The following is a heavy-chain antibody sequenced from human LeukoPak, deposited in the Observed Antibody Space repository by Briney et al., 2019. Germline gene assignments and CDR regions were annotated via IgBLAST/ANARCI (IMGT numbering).Heavy chain of an antibody. D-gene: IGHD3-22*01. CDR1: GASISNYY. CDR2: IYYSGST. V-gene: IGHV4-39*01. CDR3: ASSYNYDTSGYSYFDY. Sequence: SETLSLTCTVSGASISNYYWSWIRQPPGKGLEWIGTIYYSGSTYYNPSLKSRVTISVDTSKHQFSLKLTSVTAADTAVYYCASSYNYDTSGYSYFDYWGQGSLVTVSS. J-gene: IGHJ4*02.